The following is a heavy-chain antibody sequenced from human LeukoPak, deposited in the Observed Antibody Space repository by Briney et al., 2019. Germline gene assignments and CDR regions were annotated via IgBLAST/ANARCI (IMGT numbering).Heavy chain of an antibody. D-gene: IGHD1-7*01. J-gene: IGHJ5*02. Sequence: ASVKVSCKASGYTLPSYYMHWVRPAPGQGLEWMGIINPSGGSTSYAQKFQGRVTMTRDTSTSTVYMELSSLRSEDTAVYYCARGWIDWNYAGGWFDPWGQGTLVTVSS. CDR3: ARGWIDWNYAGGWFDP. CDR1: GYTLPSYY. V-gene: IGHV1-46*01. CDR2: INPSGGST.